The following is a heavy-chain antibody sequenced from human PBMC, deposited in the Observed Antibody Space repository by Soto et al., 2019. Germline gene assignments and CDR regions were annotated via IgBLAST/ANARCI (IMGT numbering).Heavy chain of an antibody. Sequence: ASVKVSCKASGYTFSTYGINWVRQAPGQGLEWMGWISDYNGNTNFAQKFQGRVTMTTDTSTSTAYMELRSLRSDDTAVYYCARGGVCASITCLYFDYWGQGTLVTVSS. CDR1: GYTFSTYG. CDR3: ARGGVCASITCLYFDY. J-gene: IGHJ4*02. V-gene: IGHV1-18*01. D-gene: IGHD2-2*01. CDR2: ISDYNGNT.